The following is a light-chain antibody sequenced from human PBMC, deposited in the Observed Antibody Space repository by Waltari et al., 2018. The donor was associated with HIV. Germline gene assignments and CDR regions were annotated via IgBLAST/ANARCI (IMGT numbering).Light chain of an antibody. J-gene: IGLJ3*02. CDR1: TPHIGTNN. V-gene: IGLV1-44*01. CDR2: SII. CDR3: SAWDASLGAWM. Sequence: QSVLTQPPSASGPPGQRIITSCSGSTPHIGTNNVNWYQQLPGTTPRLLRHSIIQRPSGVPDRFSGSRSGTSASLAISGLQSEDEADYYCSAWDASLGAWMFGGGTKLTVL.